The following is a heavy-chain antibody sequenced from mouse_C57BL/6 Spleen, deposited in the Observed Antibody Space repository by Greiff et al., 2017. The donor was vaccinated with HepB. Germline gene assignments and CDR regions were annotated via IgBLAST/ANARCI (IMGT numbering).Heavy chain of an antibody. J-gene: IGHJ1*03. CDR1: GFTFSSYA. CDR3: ARGGSSYSYFDV. CDR2: ISDGGSYT. D-gene: IGHD1-1*01. V-gene: IGHV5-4*01. Sequence: EVQGVESGGGLVKPGGSLKLSCAASGFTFSSYAMSWVRQTPEKRLEWVATISDGGSYTYYPDNVKGGFTISRDNAKNNLYLQMSHLKSEDTVMYYCARGGSSYSYFDVWGTGTTVTVSS.